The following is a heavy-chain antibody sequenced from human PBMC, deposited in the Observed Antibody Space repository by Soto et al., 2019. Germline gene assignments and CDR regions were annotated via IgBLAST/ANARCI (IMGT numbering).Heavy chain of an antibody. CDR1: GVTFSSET. CDR2: IIPLFGTA. V-gene: IGHV1-69*01. Sequence: QVQLEQSGAEVKKPGSSVKVSCKASGVTFSSETISWVRQAPGQGLEWVGGIIPLFGTANYAQKFQGRVTITSDESTSTLYIELSSLRSDDTAVYYCATELGANPASPFDSWGQGTLVTVSS. D-gene: IGHD2-15*01. CDR3: ATELGANPASPFDS. J-gene: IGHJ4*02.